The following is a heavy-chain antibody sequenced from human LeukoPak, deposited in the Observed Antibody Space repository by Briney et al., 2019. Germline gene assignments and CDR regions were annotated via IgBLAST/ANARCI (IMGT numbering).Heavy chain of an antibody. CDR3: AIALRQANYPADL. CDR1: GITTNSVG. CDR2: IRYDGSNK. Sequence: GGSLRPLCSAAGITTNSVGMNWIRQAPGKGLEWVAFIRYDGSNKYSADSVKGRYTISRDNSKNMLSLQMSSLRGEDTAVNYWAIALRQANYPADLGGKGTTVTVSS. J-gene: IGHJ6*04. D-gene: IGHD1-7*01. V-gene: IGHV3-30*02.